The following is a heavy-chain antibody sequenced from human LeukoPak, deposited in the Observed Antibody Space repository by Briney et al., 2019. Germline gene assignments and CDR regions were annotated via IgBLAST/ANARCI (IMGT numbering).Heavy chain of an antibody. CDR1: GFTISDVW. Sequence: PGGSLRLSCGASGFTISDVWINWVRQAPGKGLEWLGRIKSKADGGTTDYAAPVRGRSTISRDDSENTVYLQMNSLRAEDTAVYYCAKYCSGGDCYSGLYWGQGTLVTVSS. CDR3: AKYCSGGDCYSGLY. CDR2: IKSKADGGTT. V-gene: IGHV3-15*01. J-gene: IGHJ4*02. D-gene: IGHD2-21*02.